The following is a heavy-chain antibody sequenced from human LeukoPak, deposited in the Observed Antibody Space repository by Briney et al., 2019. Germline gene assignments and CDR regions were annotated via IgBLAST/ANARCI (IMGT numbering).Heavy chain of an antibody. CDR3: ANRYCSGGSCYSDY. Sequence: GGSLRLSCAASGFTISSYGMHWARQAPGKGLEWVAFIRYDGSNKYYADSVKGRFTISRDNSKNTLYLQMNSLRAEDTAVYYCANRYCSGGSCYSDYWGQGTLVTVSS. J-gene: IGHJ4*02. CDR1: GFTISSYG. V-gene: IGHV3-30*02. D-gene: IGHD2-15*01. CDR2: IRYDGSNK.